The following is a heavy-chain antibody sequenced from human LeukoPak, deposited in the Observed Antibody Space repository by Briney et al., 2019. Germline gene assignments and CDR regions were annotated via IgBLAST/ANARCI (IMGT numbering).Heavy chain of an antibody. CDR1: GGSVSSSSYY. CDR3: ARSIDLDYGDYGTWFDP. CDR2: IYYSGST. V-gene: IGHV4-39*01. J-gene: IGHJ5*02. D-gene: IGHD4-17*01. Sequence: SETLSLTCIVSGGSVSSSSYYWGWIRQPPGKGLEWIGSIYYSGSTYYNPSLKSRVTISVDTSKNQFSLKLSSVTAADTAVYYRARSIDLDYGDYGTWFDPWGQGTLVTVSS.